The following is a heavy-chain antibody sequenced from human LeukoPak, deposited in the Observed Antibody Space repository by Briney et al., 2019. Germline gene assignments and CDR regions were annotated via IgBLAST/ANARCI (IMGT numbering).Heavy chain of an antibody. Sequence: PSETLSLTRTVSGYSISSGYYWGWIRQPPGKGLEWIWSIYHSGITYYNPSLKSRVTISVDTSKNQFSLKLSSVTAADTAVYYCARDAIGYSSGWYWFDPWGQGTLVTVSS. CDR1: GYSISSGYY. CDR2: IYHSGIT. CDR3: ARDAIGYSSGWYWFDP. J-gene: IGHJ5*02. V-gene: IGHV4-38-2*02. D-gene: IGHD6-19*01.